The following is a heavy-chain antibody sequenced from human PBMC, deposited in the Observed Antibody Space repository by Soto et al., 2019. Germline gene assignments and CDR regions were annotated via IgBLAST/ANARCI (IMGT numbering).Heavy chain of an antibody. Sequence: PGGSLRLSCAASGFTSSSYWMSWVRQAPGKGLEWVANIKQDGSEKYYVDSVKGRFTISRDNAKNSLYLQMNSLRAEDTALYYCASRGRVGLTSRRGGYGYWGQGTLVTVSS. CDR2: IKQDGSEK. D-gene: IGHD3-16*01. V-gene: IGHV3-7*01. CDR1: GFTSSSYW. CDR3: ASRGRVGLTSRRGGYGY. J-gene: IGHJ4*02.